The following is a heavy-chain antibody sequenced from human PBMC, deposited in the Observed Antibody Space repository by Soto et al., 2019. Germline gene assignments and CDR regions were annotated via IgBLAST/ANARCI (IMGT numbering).Heavy chain of an antibody. Sequence: QVQLQESGPGLVKPSQTLSLTCTVSGGSISSGGYYWSWIRQHPGKVLEWIGYIYYSVSTYYNPYLKSRVTKAVYTTNNQFSLKLSSVTAADTAVYYCAREWGPLREYSGYVFSRWFAPWGQGTLVTVSS. CDR1: GGSISSGGYY. CDR3: AREWGPLREYSGYVFSRWFAP. V-gene: IGHV4-31*03. J-gene: IGHJ5*02. CDR2: IYYSVST. D-gene: IGHD5-12*01.